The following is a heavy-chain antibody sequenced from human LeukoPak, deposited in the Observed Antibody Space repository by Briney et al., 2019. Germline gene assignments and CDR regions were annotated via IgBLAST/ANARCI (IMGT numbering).Heavy chain of an antibody. J-gene: IGHJ4*02. CDR2: ISYDGSNK. CDR3: ARAGETYYYDSSGLDY. D-gene: IGHD3-22*01. CDR1: GFTFSNYA. Sequence: GGSLRLSCAASGFTFSNYAIYWVRQAPGKGLEWVAVISYDGSNKYYADSVKGRFTISRDNSKNTLYLQVNSLRAEDTAVYYCARAGETYYYDSSGLDYWGQGTLVTVSS. V-gene: IGHV3-30*04.